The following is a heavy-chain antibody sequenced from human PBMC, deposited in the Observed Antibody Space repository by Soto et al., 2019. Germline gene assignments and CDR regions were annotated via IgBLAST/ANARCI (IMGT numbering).Heavy chain of an antibody. CDR2: ISSSSSYI. Sequence: EVQLVESGGGLVKPGGSLRLSCAASGFTFSSYSMNWVRQAPGKGLEWVSSISSSSSYIYYADSVKGRFTISRDNAKNSLYLQMNSLRAEDTAVYYCARLIVVVPAAPSDYWGQGTLVTVSS. V-gene: IGHV3-21*01. D-gene: IGHD2-2*01. CDR3: ARLIVVVPAAPSDY. CDR1: GFTFSSYS. J-gene: IGHJ4*02.